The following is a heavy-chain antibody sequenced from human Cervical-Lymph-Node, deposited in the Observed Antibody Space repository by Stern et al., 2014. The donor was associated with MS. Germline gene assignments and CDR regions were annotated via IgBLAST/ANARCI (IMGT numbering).Heavy chain of an antibody. CDR1: GGSISHYY. V-gene: IGHV4-59*01. D-gene: IGHD2-2*03. CDR3: ARDPPPDDHGFAFDI. CDR2: IYYSGIT. J-gene: IGHJ3*02. Sequence: QLQLQESGPGLVKPSETLSLTCSVSGGSISHYYWTWIRQPPGKGLEWIGYIYYSGITNYNPSLKSRVTISIDTSQNQFSLKLNSVTAADSAVYYCARDPPPDDHGFAFDIWGQGTMVTVSS.